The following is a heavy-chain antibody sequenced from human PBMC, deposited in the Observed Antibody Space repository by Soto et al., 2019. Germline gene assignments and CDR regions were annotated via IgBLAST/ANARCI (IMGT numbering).Heavy chain of an antibody. Sequence: EVQLVESGGGLVQPGGSLRLSCAASGFTFSRFWMHWVRQAPGKGLVWVSRINTDGSSTIYADSVKGRFTISRDNAKNTLYLQMDSLRAEDTGVYYCTRDPGAYSSTWSFYFDSWGQGTLVTVSS. D-gene: IGHD6-13*01. CDR1: GFTFSRFW. CDR2: INTDGSST. CDR3: TRDPGAYSSTWSFYFDS. V-gene: IGHV3-74*01. J-gene: IGHJ4*02.